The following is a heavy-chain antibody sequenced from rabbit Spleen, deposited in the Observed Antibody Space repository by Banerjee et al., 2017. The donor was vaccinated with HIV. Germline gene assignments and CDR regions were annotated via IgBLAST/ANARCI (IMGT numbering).Heavy chain of an antibody. Sequence: QSLEESGGDLVKPGASLTLTCTASGFSFSSRYYMCWVRQAPGKGLEWIGYIDPVFSSTYYASWVNGRFTISSHNAQNTLYLQLNSLTAADTATYFCARDGAGSSYFNLWGQGTLVTVS. J-gene: IGHJ4*01. CDR3: ARDGAGSSYFNL. D-gene: IGHD8-1*01. CDR2: IDPVFSST. V-gene: IGHV1S40*01. CDR1: GFSFSSRYY.